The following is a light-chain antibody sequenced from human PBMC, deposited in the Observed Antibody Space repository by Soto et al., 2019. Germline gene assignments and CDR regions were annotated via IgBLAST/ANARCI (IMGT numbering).Light chain of an antibody. CDR3: QQYGSSPIT. Sequence: ELVLTQSPGTLSLSPGERATLSCRASQSVSSRLAWYQQKPGQAPRLLISGASSRAIGIPDRLSGSKSGTNFTLTIRRMEPEDVGMYYCQQYGSSPITFGQGTRLEIK. CDR2: GAS. V-gene: IGKV3-20*01. CDR1: QSVSSR. J-gene: IGKJ5*01.